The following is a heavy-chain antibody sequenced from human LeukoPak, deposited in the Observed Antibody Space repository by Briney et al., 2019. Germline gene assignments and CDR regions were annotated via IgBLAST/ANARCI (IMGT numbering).Heavy chain of an antibody. J-gene: IGHJ5*02. D-gene: IGHD3-9*01. V-gene: IGHV4-34*01. CDR1: GGSFSGYY. CDR2: INHSGST. Sequence: SETLSLTCAVYGGSFSGYYWSWIRQPPGKGLEWIGEINHSGSTNYNPSLKSRVTISVDTSKNQFSLKLSSVTAADTAVYYCARSDVDYDILTGSGGFDPWGQGTLVTVSS. CDR3: ARSDVDYDILTGSGGFDP.